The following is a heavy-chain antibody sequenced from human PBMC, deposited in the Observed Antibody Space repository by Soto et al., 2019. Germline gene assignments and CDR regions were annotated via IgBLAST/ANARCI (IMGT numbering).Heavy chain of an antibody. J-gene: IGHJ4*02. Sequence: QVQLVQSGAEAKKPGASVKVSCKASGYTFTSYDISWVRQAPGQGLEWMGWISAYNGHTNYAQKLQGRVTVTTDTPRRTAYMELRSLRSDDTAVDCCDRYTVTTPFAYWGQGTLVTVST. D-gene: IGHD4-17*01. V-gene: IGHV1-18*01. CDR2: ISAYNGHT. CDR1: GYTFTSYD. CDR3: DRYTVTTPFAY.